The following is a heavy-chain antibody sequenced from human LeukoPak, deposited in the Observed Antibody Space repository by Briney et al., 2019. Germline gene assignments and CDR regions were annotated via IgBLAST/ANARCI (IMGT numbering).Heavy chain of an antibody. V-gene: IGHV4-30-4*01. J-gene: IGHJ4*02. CDR2: IYYSGST. CDR1: GGSISSGDYS. CDR3: AGNNTPRYCSGGSCYPFDY. D-gene: IGHD2-15*01. Sequence: PSETLSLTCTVSGGSISSGDYSWSWIRQPPGKGLEWIGYIYYSGSTYYNPSLKSRVTISVDTSKNQFSLKLSSVTAADTAVYYCAGNNTPRYCSGGSCYPFDYWGQGTLVTVSS.